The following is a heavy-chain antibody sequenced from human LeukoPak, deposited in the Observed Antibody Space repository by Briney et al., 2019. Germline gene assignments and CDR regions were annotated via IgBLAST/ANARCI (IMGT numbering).Heavy chain of an antibody. CDR1: GFSFRSYA. J-gene: IGHJ4*02. D-gene: IGHD3-22*01. CDR3: AREAEITMIEY. Sequence: PGGSLRLSCAASGFSFRSYAMSWVRQAPGKGLEWVAVISYDGSNKYYADSVKGRFTISRDNSKNTLYLQMNSLRAEDTAVYYCAREAEITMIEYWGQGTLVTVSS. CDR2: ISYDGSNK. V-gene: IGHV3-30-3*01.